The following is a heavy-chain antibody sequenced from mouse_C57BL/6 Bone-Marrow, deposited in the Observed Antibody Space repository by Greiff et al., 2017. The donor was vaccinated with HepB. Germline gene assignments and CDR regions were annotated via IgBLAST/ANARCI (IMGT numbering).Heavy chain of an antibody. J-gene: IGHJ2*01. CDR1: GYTFTDYY. D-gene: IGHD2-3*01. Sequence: VQLQQSGAELVRPGASVKLSCKASGYTFTDYYINWVKQRPGQGLEWIARIYPGSGNTYYNEKFKGKATLTAEKTSSTAYMQLSSLTSEDSAVYFGARDGYSLDYWGQGTTLTVSS. V-gene: IGHV1-76*01. CDR2: IYPGSGNT. CDR3: ARDGYSLDY.